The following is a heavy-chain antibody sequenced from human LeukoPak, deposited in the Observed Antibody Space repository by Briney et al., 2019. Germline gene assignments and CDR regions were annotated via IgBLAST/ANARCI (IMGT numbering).Heavy chain of an antibody. CDR3: VRGYSYAFDI. D-gene: IGHD3-22*01. V-gene: IGHV3-21*01. CDR1: GFTFSSYS. Sequence: GGSLRLSCAASGFTFSSYSMNWVRQAPGKGLEWVSSISSSSNYIFYADSVKGRFTISRDNAKNSPYLQMNSLRAEDTAVYYCVRGYSYAFDIWGQGTMVTVSS. CDR2: ISSSSNYI. J-gene: IGHJ3*02.